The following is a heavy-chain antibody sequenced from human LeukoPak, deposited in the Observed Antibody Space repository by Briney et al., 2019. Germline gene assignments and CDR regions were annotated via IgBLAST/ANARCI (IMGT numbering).Heavy chain of an antibody. CDR3: AREVLLYFREAPRWFDP. J-gene: IGHJ5*02. CDR1: GGSISSGGYY. V-gene: IGHV4-31*03. D-gene: IGHD3-16*01. Sequence: SETLSLTCSVSGGSISSGGYYWSWIRQTPGKGLEWIGYIYYSGRTSYHPSLRGRVNIEVDTSKNQFSLKLRSVTAADTAVYFCAREVLLYFREAPRWFDPCGQGTPVIVSS. CDR2: IYYSGRT.